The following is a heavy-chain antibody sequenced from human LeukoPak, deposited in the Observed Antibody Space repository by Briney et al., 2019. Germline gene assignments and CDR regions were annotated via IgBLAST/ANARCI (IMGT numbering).Heavy chain of an antibody. CDR3: ARSGGRDGYNFDY. Sequence: SETLSLTCTVSGASISSYYWSWIRQPPGKGLEWIGYISYSGSTNYNPSLKSRVTISVDTSKNQLSLKLSSVTAADTAVYYCARSGGRDGYNFDYWGQGTLVTVSS. CDR1: GASISSYY. D-gene: IGHD5-24*01. CDR2: ISYSGST. J-gene: IGHJ4*02. V-gene: IGHV4-59*01.